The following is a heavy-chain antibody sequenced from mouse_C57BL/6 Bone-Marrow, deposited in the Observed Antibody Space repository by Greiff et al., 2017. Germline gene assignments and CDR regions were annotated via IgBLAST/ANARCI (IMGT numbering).Heavy chain of an antibody. CDR3: ERRPYDGYFDY. CDR2: ILPGSGST. CDR1: GYTFTGYW. V-gene: IGHV1-9*01. J-gene: IGHJ2*01. D-gene: IGHD2-3*01. Sequence: QVQLQQSGAELMKPGASVKLSCKATGYTFTGYWIEWVKQRPGHGLEWIGEILPGSGSTNYNEKFKGKATLTADKSSSTAYMELRSLTSEDSAVYFCERRPYDGYFDYWGQGTTLTVSS.